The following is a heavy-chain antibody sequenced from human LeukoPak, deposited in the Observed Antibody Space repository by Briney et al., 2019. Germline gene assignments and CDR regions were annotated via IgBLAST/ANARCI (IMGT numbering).Heavy chain of an antibody. J-gene: IGHJ3*02. V-gene: IGHV4-34*01. CDR1: GGSFSGYY. Sequence: PSETLSLTCAVYGGSFSGYYWSWIRQPPGKGLEWIGEINHSGSTNYNPSLKSRVTISVDTSKNQFSLKLSSVTAADTAVYYCARGLGYSYAEGDAFVIWGQGTMVTVSS. D-gene: IGHD5-18*01. CDR3: ARGLGYSYAEGDAFVI. CDR2: INHSGST.